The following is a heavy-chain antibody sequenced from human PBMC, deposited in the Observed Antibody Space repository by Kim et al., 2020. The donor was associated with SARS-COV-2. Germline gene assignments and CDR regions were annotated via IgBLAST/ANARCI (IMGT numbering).Heavy chain of an antibody. CDR3: ARDPRRLFEYYYGMDV. D-gene: IGHD3-16*01. Sequence: GGSLRLSCAASGFTVSSNYMSWVRQAPGKGLEWVSVIYSGGSTYYADSVKGRFTISRDNSKNTLYLQMNSLRAEDTAVYYCARDPRRLFEYYYGMDVWGQGTTVTVSS. V-gene: IGHV3-66*01. CDR1: GFTVSSNY. CDR2: IYSGGST. J-gene: IGHJ6*02.